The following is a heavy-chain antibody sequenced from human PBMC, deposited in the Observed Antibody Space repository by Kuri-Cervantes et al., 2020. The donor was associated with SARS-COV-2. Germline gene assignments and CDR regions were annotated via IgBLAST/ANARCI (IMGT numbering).Heavy chain of an antibody. CDR3: ARHFYGGNAIFQY. V-gene: IGHV4-28*01. J-gene: IGHJ4*02. D-gene: IGHD4-23*01. Sequence: SQTLSLTCAVSGYSISSSNWWGWIRQPPGKGLEWIGYIYYSGSTYYNPSLKSRVTISVDTSKNQFSLKLSSVTAADTAVYYCARHFYGGNAIFQYWGQGTLVTVSS. CDR2: IYYSGST. CDR1: GYSISSSNW.